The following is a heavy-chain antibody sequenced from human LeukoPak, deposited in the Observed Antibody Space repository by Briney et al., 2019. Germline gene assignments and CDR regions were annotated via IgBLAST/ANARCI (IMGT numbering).Heavy chain of an antibody. CDR3: VKVAKYYYGSETYYFFEH. CDR1: GLTFGSYE. Sequence: GGSLRPSCAASGLTFGSYEMNWVRQPPGKGLGWVANINQDGTEKYYVDSVKGRFTISRDNAKNSLDLQMNSLRVEDTGIYYCVKVAKYYYGSETYYFFEHWGQGTPVTASS. D-gene: IGHD3-10*01. V-gene: IGHV3-7*01. CDR2: INQDGTEK. J-gene: IGHJ4*02.